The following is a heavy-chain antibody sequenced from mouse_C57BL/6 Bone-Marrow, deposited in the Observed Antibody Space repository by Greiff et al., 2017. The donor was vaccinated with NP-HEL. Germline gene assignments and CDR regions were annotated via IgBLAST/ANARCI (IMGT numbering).Heavy chain of an antibody. D-gene: IGHD1-1*01. CDR3: ARSFITTVGFAY. V-gene: IGHV1-75*01. Sequence: VKLQESGPELVKPGASVKISCKASGYTFTDYYINWVKQRPGQGLEWIGWIFPGSGSTYYNEKFKGKATLTVDKSSSTAYMLLSSLTSEDSAVYFCARSFITTVGFAYWGQGTLVTVSA. CDR2: IFPGSGST. CDR1: GYTFTDYY. J-gene: IGHJ3*01.